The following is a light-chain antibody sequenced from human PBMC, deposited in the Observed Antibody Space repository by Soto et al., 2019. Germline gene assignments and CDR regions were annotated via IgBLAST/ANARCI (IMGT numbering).Light chain of an antibody. J-gene: IGKJ5*01. CDR1: QYNSNN. CDR2: GAS. Sequence: EIAMTQSPATLSVSLGERATLSCRASQYNSNNLAWYQQRPGQAPSLLIYGASTRATGVPDRFSGSGSGTAFLLSLRGLQSEDSAVYYYQKSNHWSSITFGQGTRLEIK. V-gene: IGKV3-15*01. CDR3: QKSNHWSSIT.